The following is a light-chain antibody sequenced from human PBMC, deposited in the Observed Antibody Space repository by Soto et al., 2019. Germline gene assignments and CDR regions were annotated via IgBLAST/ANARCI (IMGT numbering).Light chain of an antibody. CDR2: GAS. J-gene: IGKJ1*01. V-gene: IGKV3-20*01. Sequence: EIVLTQSPGTLSLSPGERATLSCRASQSVSSSYSAWYQQKPGQAPRLLIYGASSRATGIPDRFSGSGSGTDFNLTNSRLEPEDFAVYYCQQYNTFGQGNKVEI. CDR1: QSVSSSY. CDR3: QQYNT.